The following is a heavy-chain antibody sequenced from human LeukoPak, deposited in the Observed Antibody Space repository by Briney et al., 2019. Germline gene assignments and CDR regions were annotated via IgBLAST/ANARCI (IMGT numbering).Heavy chain of an antibody. CDR2: ISSSGSCI. J-gene: IGHJ4*02. CDR3: ARDYDRSGYSDS. V-gene: IGHV3-21*01. D-gene: IGHD3-22*01. Sequence: PGGSLRLPCAASGXTFSSYAINWVRQAPGKGLEWVSCISSSGSCIYYADSVRGRFTISRDNAKNSLYLQMNSLRVEDTAVYYCARDYDRSGYSDSWGQGTLVTVSS. CDR1: GXTFSSYA.